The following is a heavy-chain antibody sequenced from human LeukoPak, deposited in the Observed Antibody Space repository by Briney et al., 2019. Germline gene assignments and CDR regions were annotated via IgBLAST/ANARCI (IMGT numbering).Heavy chain of an antibody. J-gene: IGHJ4*02. Sequence: ASVKVSCKASGYTFTGYYMHWVRQAPGQGLEWMGWINPNSGGTNYAQKFQGRVTMTRDTSISTAYMELSRLRSDDTAVYYCARMTAPFLIAVAGTRPPDYWGQGTLVTVSS. CDR3: ARMTAPFLIAVAGTRPPDY. CDR2: INPNSGGT. CDR1: GYTFTGYY. D-gene: IGHD6-19*01. V-gene: IGHV1-2*02.